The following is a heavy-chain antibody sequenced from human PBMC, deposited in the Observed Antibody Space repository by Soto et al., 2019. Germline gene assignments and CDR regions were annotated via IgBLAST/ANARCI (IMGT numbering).Heavy chain of an antibody. CDR2: ISGSGAST. Sequence: EVQLLESGGALVQPGGSLRLSCAASGFTFSGSALSWVRQAPGKWLECISAISGSGASTYYADSVKGRFTISRDNSKSTVYLQMNSLRAEDTAVYYCATTSPMVRGWGQGTTVTVSS. CDR3: ATTSPMVRG. J-gene: IGHJ6*02. V-gene: IGHV3-23*01. CDR1: GFTFSGSA. D-gene: IGHD3-10*01.